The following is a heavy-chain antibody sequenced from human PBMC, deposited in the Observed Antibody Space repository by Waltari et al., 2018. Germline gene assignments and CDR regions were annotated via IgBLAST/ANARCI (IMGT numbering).Heavy chain of an antibody. CDR1: GLTFSSYA. V-gene: IGHV3-23*03. Sequence: EVQLLESGGGLVQPGGSLRLSCAASGLTFSSYAMSWVRQAPGKGLEWVSVIYSGGSSTYYADSVKGRFTISRDNSKNTLYLQMNSLRAEDTAVYYCAKDLGYSSSWNVGAFDIWGQGTMVTVSS. J-gene: IGHJ3*02. D-gene: IGHD6-13*01. CDR3: AKDLGYSSSWNVGAFDI. CDR2: IYSGGSST.